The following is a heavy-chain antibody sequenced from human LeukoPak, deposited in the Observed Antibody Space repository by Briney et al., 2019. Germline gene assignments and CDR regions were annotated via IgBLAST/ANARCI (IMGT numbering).Heavy chain of an antibody. V-gene: IGHV1-69*04. J-gene: IGHJ5*02. CDR1: GGTFSSYA. CDR3: ARAPPSPQLVPWFDP. Sequence: SVKVSCKASGGTFSSYAISWVRQAPGQGLEWMGRIIPILGIANYAQKFQGRVTITADKSTSTAYMELSSLRSEDTAVYYCARAPPSPQLVPWFDPWGQGTLVTVSS. CDR2: IIPILGIA. D-gene: IGHD6-13*01.